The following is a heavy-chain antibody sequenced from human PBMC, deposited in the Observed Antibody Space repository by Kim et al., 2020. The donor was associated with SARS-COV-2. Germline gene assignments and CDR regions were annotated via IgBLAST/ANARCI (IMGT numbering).Heavy chain of an antibody. D-gene: IGHD5-18*01. CDR2: ISPYTGNT. CDR3: ARVHLWSNWFDP. J-gene: IGHJ5*02. V-gene: IGHV1-18*01. CDR1: GYTFISYA. Sequence: ASVKVSCKASGYTFISYAISWVRQAPGQGLEWMGWISPYTGNTNYSQKLQGRVTMTTDTSTSTAYMELRSLRSDDTAIYYCARVHLWSNWFDPWGQGTLVTVSS.